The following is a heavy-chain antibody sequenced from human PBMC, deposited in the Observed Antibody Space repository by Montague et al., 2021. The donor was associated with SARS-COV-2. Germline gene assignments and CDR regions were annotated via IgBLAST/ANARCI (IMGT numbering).Heavy chain of an antibody. J-gene: IGHJ4*02. Sequence: CAISGDSVCMDRLARSSVRHSSSLRPQGLGGTYFLPKWYNDYAVSVKSRITINPDTSKNQISLQLNSVTPEDTAVYYCAKTSASSDYWGQGSLVTVSS. CDR1: GDSVCMDRLA. CDR3: AKTSASSDY. CDR2: TYFLPKWYN. V-gene: IGHV6-1*01. D-gene: IGHD1-26*01.